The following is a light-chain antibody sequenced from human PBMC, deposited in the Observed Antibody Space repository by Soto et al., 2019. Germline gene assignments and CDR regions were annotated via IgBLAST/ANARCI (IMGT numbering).Light chain of an antibody. V-gene: IGKV1-5*03. CDR1: QSISSW. CDR3: QQLTSYPPMIT. CDR2: KAS. Sequence: DIQMTQSPFLLAASWGDRGTIICPGRQSISSWLAWYQQKPGKAPNLLIHKASHLESGVPSRFSGSGSGTEFTLTISRLQPGHFATYYCQQLTSYPPMITVGHGQRLEIK. J-gene: IGKJ5*01.